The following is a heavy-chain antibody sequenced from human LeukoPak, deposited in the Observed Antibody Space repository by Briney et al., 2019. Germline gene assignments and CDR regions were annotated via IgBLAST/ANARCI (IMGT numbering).Heavy chain of an antibody. CDR3: ARSQDGYTLNWFDP. CDR2: IIPIFGTA. D-gene: IGHD5-24*01. V-gene: IGHV1-69*05. Sequence: SVKVSCKASGGTFSSYALSWVRQAPGQGLEWMGGIIPIFGTANYAQKFQGRVTITTDESTSTAYMELSSLRSEDTAVYYCARSQDGYTLNWFDPWGQGTLVTVSS. J-gene: IGHJ5*02. CDR1: GGTFSSYA.